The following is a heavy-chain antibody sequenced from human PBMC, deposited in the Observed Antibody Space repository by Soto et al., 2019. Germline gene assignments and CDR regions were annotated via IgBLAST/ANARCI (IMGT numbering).Heavy chain of an antibody. CDR2: INPDGSST. CDR3: ARSESGNYRG. J-gene: IGHJ4*02. D-gene: IGHD3-22*01. CDR1: GFTFSSYW. Sequence: GGSLRFSCAASGFTFSSYWMHWVRQVSGKGLVWVSRINPDGSSTNYADFVRGRFTISRDNAKNTLYLQMNSLRAEDTAIYYCARSESGNYRGWGQGTLVTVSS. V-gene: IGHV3-74*01.